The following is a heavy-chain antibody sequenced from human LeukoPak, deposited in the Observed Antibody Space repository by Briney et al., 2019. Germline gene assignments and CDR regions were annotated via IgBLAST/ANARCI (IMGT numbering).Heavy chain of an antibody. CDR1: GFTFSDHY. V-gene: IGHV3-72*01. J-gene: IGHJ4*02. D-gene: IGHD6-13*01. Sequence: GGSLRLSCAASGFTFSDHYMEWVRQAPGKGLEWVGRTRNKANGYTTEYAESVKGRFTISRDDSRNSLYLQIDSLKTEDTAVYYCARNKGYGSSWTPFNSWGQGTLVTVSS. CDR3: ARNKGYGSSWTPFNS. CDR2: TRNKANGYTT.